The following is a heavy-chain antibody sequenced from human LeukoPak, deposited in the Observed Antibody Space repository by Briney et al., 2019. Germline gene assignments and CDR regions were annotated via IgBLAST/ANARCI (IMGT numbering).Heavy chain of an antibody. D-gene: IGHD2-2*01. CDR2: IYHSGST. Sequence: PSETLSLNCSVSGYSISSGYYWGWLRQPPGKGLAWIGIIYHSGSTSYNPSLKSRVTISLDTSKNQFSLRLSSLTAAGTAVYYCARDHLGYASSPWGQGTLVTVSS. CDR3: ARDHLGYASSP. J-gene: IGHJ5*02. V-gene: IGHV4-38-2*02. CDR1: GYSISSGYY.